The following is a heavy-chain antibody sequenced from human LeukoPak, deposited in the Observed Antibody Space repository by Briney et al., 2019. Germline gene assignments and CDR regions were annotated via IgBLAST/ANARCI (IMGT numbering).Heavy chain of an antibody. V-gene: IGHV3-23*01. CDR3: ARVDSSWYG. J-gene: IGHJ4*02. CDR2: ISGSGGST. CDR1: GFTFSSYA. Sequence: GGSLRLSCAASGFTFSSYAMSWVRQAPGKGLEWVSAISGSGGSTYYADSVKGRFTISRDNAKNSLYLQMNSLRAEDTAVYYCARVDSSWYGWGQGTLVTVSS. D-gene: IGHD6-13*01.